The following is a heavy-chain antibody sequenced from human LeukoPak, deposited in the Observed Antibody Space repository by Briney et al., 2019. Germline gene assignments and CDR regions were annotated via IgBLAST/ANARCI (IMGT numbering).Heavy chain of an antibody. D-gene: IGHD3-9*01. CDR1: GFTFRDYT. CDR2: INHSGST. J-gene: IGHJ5*02. CDR3: ARGSHHPIRYFDWLPKSEFDP. V-gene: IGHV4-34*01. Sequence: GSLRLSCTASGFTFRDYTMSWIRQPPGKGLEWIGEINHSGSTNYNPSLKSRVTISVDTSKNQFSLQLNSVTPEDTAVYYCARGSHHPIRYFDWLPKSEFDPWGQGTLVTVSS.